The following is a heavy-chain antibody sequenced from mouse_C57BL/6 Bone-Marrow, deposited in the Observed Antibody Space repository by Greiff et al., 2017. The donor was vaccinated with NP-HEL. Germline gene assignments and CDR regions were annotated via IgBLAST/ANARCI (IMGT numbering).Heavy chain of an antibody. Sequence: EVQLQQSGPVLVKPGASVKMSCKASGYTFTDYYMNWVKQSHGKSLEWIGVINPYNGGTSYNQKFKGKATLTVDKSSSTAYMELNSLTSEDSAVYYCARKTYYGSSYRAMDYWGQGTSVTVSS. CDR3: ARKTYYGSSYRAMDY. CDR1: GYTFTDYY. V-gene: IGHV1-19*01. D-gene: IGHD1-1*01. CDR2: INPYNGGT. J-gene: IGHJ4*01.